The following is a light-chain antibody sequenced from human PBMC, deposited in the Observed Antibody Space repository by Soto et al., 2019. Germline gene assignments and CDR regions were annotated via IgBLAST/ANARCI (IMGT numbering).Light chain of an antibody. CDR3: AAWDDSLNGPSYV. CDR1: SSNIGNNA. V-gene: IGLV1-36*01. CDR2: YDD. J-gene: IGLJ1*01. Sequence: QSVLTQTPSVSEAPRQRVTISCSGSSSNIGNNAVNWYQQLPGKAPKLLIYYDDLLPSGVSDRFSGSKSGTSASLAISGLQSEDEADYYCAAWDDSLNGPSYVFGTGTKVTVL.